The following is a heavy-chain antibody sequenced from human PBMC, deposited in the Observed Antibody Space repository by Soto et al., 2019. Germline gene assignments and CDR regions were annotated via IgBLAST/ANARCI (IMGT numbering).Heavy chain of an antibody. Sequence: EVQLVESGGGLVQPGGSLRLSCAASGFTFSTYWMHWIRQVPGKGLEGVARINSDASHTYYADSVKGRFTISRDNAKNTLHLEMNSLRGEDTAGYYWFRECHCITTSLYGNWFHPRGQGTLVPVSS. J-gene: IGHJ5*02. CDR3: FRECHCITTSLYGNWFHP. V-gene: IGHV3-74*01. CDR2: INSDASHT. CDR1: GFTFSTYW. D-gene: IGHD2-2*01.